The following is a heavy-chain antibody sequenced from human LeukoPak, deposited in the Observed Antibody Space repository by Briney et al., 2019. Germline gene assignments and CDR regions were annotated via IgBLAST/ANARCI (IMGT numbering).Heavy chain of an antibody. CDR2: INSDGSST. CDR3: ARDRLYYDSSGYYNPYFDY. J-gene: IGHJ4*02. Sequence: GGSLRLSCAASGFTFSSYWMHWVRQAPGKGLVWVSRINSDGSSTSYADSVKGRFTISRDNAKNTLYLQMNSLRAEDTAVYYCARDRLYYDSSGYYNPYFDYWGQGTLVTVSS. CDR1: GFTFSSYW. D-gene: IGHD3-22*01. V-gene: IGHV3-74*01.